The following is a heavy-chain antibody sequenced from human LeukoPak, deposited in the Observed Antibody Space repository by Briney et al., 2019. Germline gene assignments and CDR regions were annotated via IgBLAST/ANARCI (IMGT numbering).Heavy chain of an antibody. Sequence: PGGSLRLSCSASGSTFTSSWMTWVRQAPGKGLEWVGNIKTDGSEQYYVDSLKGRFTISRDNAKNLLYLQIHTLRPEDTAVYYCARDDGYYGSGSYKYFQNWGQGTLVTVSS. V-gene: IGHV3-7*01. J-gene: IGHJ1*01. CDR3: ARDDGYYGSGSYKYFQN. D-gene: IGHD3-10*01. CDR2: IKTDGSEQ. CDR1: GSTFTSSW.